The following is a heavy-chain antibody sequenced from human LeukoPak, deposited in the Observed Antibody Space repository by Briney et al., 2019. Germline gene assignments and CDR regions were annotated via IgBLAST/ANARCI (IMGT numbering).Heavy chain of an antibody. J-gene: IGHJ4*02. CDR3: ARRTRYVDTAFDY. D-gene: IGHD5-18*01. CDR1: GGTFSSYA. V-gene: IGHV1-69*06. CDR2: IIPIFGTA. Sequence: KISCKASGGTFSSYAISWVRQAPGQGLEWMGGIIPIFGTANYAQKFQGRVTITADKSTSTAYMELGSLRSEDTAVYYCARRTRYVDTAFDYWGQGTLVTVSS.